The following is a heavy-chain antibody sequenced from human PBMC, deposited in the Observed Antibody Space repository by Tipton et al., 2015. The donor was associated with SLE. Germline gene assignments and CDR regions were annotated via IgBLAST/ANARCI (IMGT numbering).Heavy chain of an antibody. CDR2: INDSGTT. Sequence: LRLSCDVYGGSFSDYYWGWIRQPPGKGLGWIGEINDSGTTHYNPSLKSRVTISIDTSENQFSLKLTSMTAADAAVYYCARTLAAQIDYWGQGTLVTVSS. D-gene: IGHD6-6*01. CDR3: ARTLAAQIDY. J-gene: IGHJ4*02. CDR1: GGSFSDYY. V-gene: IGHV4-34*01.